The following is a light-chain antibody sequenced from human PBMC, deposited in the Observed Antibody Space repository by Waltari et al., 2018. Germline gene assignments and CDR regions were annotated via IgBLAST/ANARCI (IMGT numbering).Light chain of an antibody. V-gene: IGKV3-15*01. CDR3: QQYSKWPPLT. CDR2: GAS. CDR1: ESVSGS. Sequence: EIVMTQSPATLSVSPGERATLSCRASESVSGSLAWYQQRPGQAPRFLIYGASTRATGTPARVSGIGSETEFTLTISSLQSVDFAVYYCQQYSKWPPLTFGGGTKVEIK. J-gene: IGKJ4*01.